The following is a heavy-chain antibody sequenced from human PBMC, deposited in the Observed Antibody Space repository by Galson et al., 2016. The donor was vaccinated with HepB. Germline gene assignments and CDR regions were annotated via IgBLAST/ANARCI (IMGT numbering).Heavy chain of an antibody. CDR2: INAGNGNT. V-gene: IGHV1-3*01. D-gene: IGHD2-15*01. CDR1: GYTFTWYP. CDR3: AKLAGAATGPLDY. Sequence: SVKVSCKASGYTFTWYPMHWVRQAPGQRLEWMGWINAGNGNTKYSQKFQGRVTITRDTSASTVYMELSSLKSEDTAVYFCAKLAGAATGPLDYWGQGTLVTVSS. J-gene: IGHJ4*01.